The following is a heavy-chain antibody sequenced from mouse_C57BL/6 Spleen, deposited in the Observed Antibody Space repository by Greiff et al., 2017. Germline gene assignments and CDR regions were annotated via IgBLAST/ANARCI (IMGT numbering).Heavy chain of an antibody. CDR2: IDPSDSYT. CDR1: GYTFTSYW. D-gene: IGHD2-5*01. CDR3: ARSPAYYSNSYYFDY. J-gene: IGHJ2*01. V-gene: IGHV1-69*01. Sequence: QVQLQQPGAELVMPGASVKLSCKASGYTFTSYWMHWVKQRPGQGLEWIGEIDPSDSYTNYNQKFKGKSTLTVDKSSSTAYMQLSSLTSEDSAVYYCARSPAYYSNSYYFDYWGQGTTLTVSS.